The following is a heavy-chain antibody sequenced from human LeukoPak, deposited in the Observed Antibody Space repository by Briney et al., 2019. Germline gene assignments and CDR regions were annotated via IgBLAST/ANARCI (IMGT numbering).Heavy chain of an antibody. CDR2: IHPGDSDT. CDR3: ARHLELYGSGSYWIDY. D-gene: IGHD3-10*01. V-gene: IGHV5-51*01. CDR1: GYSFTSYS. Sequence: PGESLKISCKASGYSFTSYSIGWVRQMPGKGLEWMGIIHPGDSDTRYSPSFQGQVTISADKSISTAYLQWSSLKASDTAMYYCARHLELYGSGSYWIDYWGQGTLVTVSS. J-gene: IGHJ4*02.